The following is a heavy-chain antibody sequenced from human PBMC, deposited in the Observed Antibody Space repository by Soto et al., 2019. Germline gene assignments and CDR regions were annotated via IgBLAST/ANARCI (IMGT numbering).Heavy chain of an antibody. Sequence: SETLSLTCTVSGGSISSSSYYWGWIRQPPGKGLEWIGSIYYSGSTYYNPSLKSRVTISVDTSKNQFSLKLSSVTAADTAVYYCASLGDIVVVNVWGQGTTVTVSS. CDR3: ASLGDIVVVNV. V-gene: IGHV4-39*01. CDR1: GGSISSSSYY. CDR2: IYYSGST. J-gene: IGHJ6*02. D-gene: IGHD2-2*01.